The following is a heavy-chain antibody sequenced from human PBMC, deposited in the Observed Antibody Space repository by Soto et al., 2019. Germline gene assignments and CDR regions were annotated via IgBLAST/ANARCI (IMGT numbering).Heavy chain of an antibody. CDR1: GGSISSSHDY. Sequence: QLQLQESGPGLVKPSETLSLTCTVSGGSISSSHDYWGWIRQPPGKGLEFIGSSYYSGSTYYNPSLKSRVTISVDTSKNHFSLKLSSVTAADTAVYYCMRQSYYGSGTYLAFDMWGQGTMVTVSS. D-gene: IGHD3-10*01. CDR3: MRQSYYGSGTYLAFDM. J-gene: IGHJ3*02. CDR2: SYYSGST. V-gene: IGHV4-39*01.